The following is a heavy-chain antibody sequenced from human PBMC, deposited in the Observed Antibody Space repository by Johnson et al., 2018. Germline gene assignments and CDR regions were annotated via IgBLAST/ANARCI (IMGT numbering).Heavy chain of an antibody. CDR1: GFTFSSYW. Sequence: EVQLLESGGGLVQSGGSLRLSCAAYGFTFSSYWMGWARQAPGKGLEWVASIKEDGSDKYHVDFVKGRFTISRDNAKSSLFLQMNSLRAEDTAIYDCVSPHWEMNFWGQGTMVIVSS. V-gene: IGHV3-7*01. CDR3: VSPHWEMNF. J-gene: IGHJ3*01. CDR2: IKEDGSDK. D-gene: IGHD7-27*01.